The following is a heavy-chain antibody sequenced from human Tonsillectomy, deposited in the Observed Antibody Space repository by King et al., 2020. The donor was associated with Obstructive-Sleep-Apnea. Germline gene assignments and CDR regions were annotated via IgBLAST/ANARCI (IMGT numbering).Heavy chain of an antibody. Sequence: IQLVQSGPEVMEPGTSVKVPCRASGFTFSSSTMHWVRQARGQRLEWIGGVVVGSGNTNYAQKFQERVTITRDMSTRTTYMELSSLRSEDTAVFYCAAEITGTEAFAIWGQGTVVTVSS. CDR2: VVVGSGNT. D-gene: IGHD1-20*01. J-gene: IGHJ3*02. CDR3: AAEITGTEAFAI. CDR1: GFTFSSST. V-gene: IGHV1-58*02.